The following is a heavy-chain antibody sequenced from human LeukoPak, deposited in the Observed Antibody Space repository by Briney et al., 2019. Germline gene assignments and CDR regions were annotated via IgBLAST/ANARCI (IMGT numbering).Heavy chain of an antibody. CDR2: INSDGSST. V-gene: IGHV3-74*01. CDR1: GFTFDDYG. J-gene: IGHJ4*02. CDR3: AREVATFDY. Sequence: PGGSLRLSCAASGFTFDDYGMSWVRQAPGKGLVWVSRINSDGSSTSYADSVKGRFTISRDNAKNTLYLQMNSLRVEDTAVYYCAREVATFDYWGQGTLVPVSS. D-gene: IGHD5-12*01.